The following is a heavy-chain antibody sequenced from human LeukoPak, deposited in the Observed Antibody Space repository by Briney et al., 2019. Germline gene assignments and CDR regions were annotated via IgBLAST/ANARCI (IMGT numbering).Heavy chain of an antibody. CDR3: TRGAGWLIDY. V-gene: IGHV4-59*01. CDR1: GGSISSYY. D-gene: IGHD3-16*01. J-gene: IGHJ4*02. CDR2: FYNSGRS. Sequence: PSETLSLTCTVSGGSISSYYWSWIRQPPGKGLEWIGYFYNSGRSTYNPSLKSRVTISADMSKNHFSLKLNSVTTADTAVYYCTRGAGWLIDYWGQGILVTVSS.